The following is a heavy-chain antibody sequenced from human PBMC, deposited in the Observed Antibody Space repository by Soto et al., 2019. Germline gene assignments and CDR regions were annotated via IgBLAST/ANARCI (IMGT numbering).Heavy chain of an antibody. J-gene: IGHJ4*02. CDR2: IYYTWST. D-gene: IGHD2-21*02. CDR3: ARWTPCVADCHYLDY. V-gene: IGHV4-59*08. CDR1: GVSISGYY. Sequence: QVQLQESGPGLVKPSETLSLTCTVSGVSISGYYWNWIRQPQVKGLEYIGNIYYTWSTNYNPSLKSRVTISVDTSKNHFSLTLTSVTAADTAVYFCARWTPCVADCHYLDYWGQRTLVTVSS.